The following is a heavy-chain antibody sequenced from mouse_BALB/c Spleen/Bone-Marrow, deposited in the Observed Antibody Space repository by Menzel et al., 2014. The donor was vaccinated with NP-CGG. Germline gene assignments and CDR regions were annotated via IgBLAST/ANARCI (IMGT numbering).Heavy chain of an antibody. V-gene: IGHV1-9*01. CDR3: ARGLYGNYGE. J-gene: IGHJ4*01. CDR1: GYTFSSYW. D-gene: IGHD2-1*01. CDR2: ILPGSDTS. Sequence: VHLVESGAELMKPGASVKISCKATGYTFSSYWIEWVKQRPGQGLEWIGEILPGSDTSNYNEKFKGKATFTADTSSNTAHMQLSSLTSEDSAVYYCARGLYGNYGEWGQGTSVTVFS.